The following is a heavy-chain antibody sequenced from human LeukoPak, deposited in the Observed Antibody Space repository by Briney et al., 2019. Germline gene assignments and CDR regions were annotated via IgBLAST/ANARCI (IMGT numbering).Heavy chain of an antibody. D-gene: IGHD2-2*01. V-gene: IGHV4-4*07. J-gene: IGHJ2*01. CDR2: IYTSGST. CDR1: GGSISSHD. Sequence: PSETLSLTCTVSGGSISSHDWTWIRQPAGKGLEWIGRIYTSGSTNYNPSLKSRVTISVDTSKNQFSLKLSSVTAADTAVYYCARYRRGIVVVPAADWYFGLWGRGTLVTVSS. CDR3: ARYRRGIVVVPAADWYFGL.